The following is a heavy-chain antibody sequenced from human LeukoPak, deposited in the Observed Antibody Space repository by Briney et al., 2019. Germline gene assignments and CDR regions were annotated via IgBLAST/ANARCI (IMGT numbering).Heavy chain of an antibody. CDR3: ARQTGSGLFTLP. CDR1: GISISSSNSY. V-gene: IGHV4-39*01. D-gene: IGHD3/OR15-3a*01. CDR2: IYYTGNT. J-gene: IGHJ4*02. Sequence: SETLSLTCTVSGISISSSNSYWGWIRQPPGKGLEWIGSIYYTGNTYYNASLKSRVTISIDTSKNQISLRLTSVTATDTAMYYCARQTGSGLFTLPGGQGTLVTVSS.